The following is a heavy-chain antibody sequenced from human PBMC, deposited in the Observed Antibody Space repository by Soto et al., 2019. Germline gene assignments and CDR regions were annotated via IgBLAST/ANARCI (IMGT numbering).Heavy chain of an antibody. J-gene: IGHJ4*02. CDR2: ISSSSSYI. D-gene: IGHD3-10*01. CDR1: GFTFSDHT. Sequence: EAQLVESGGGVVKPGGSLRLSCAASGFTFSDHTMYWVRQAPGKGLEWVSCISSSSSYIYYGDSVKGRFTISRDDAKNSLYLQMNSLRAEDTAVYYCARDFTYYGSGSYFDDYWGQGTLVTVSS. CDR3: ARDFTYYGSGSYFDDY. V-gene: IGHV3-21*06.